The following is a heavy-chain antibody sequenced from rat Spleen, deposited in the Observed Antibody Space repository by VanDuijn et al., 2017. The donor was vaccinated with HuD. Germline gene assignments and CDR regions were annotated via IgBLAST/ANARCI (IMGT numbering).Heavy chain of an antibody. Sequence: EVQLQESGPGLVKPSQSLSLTCSVTGYSITSGYGWNWIRKFPGNKLEWMGYINSEGSTNYNPPLKSQISITRETSKNKYFLQFTSVSTEDTATYYCARSFSYVMDAWGQGTSVIVSS. CDR2: INSEGST. J-gene: IGHJ4*01. CDR3: ARSFSYVMDA. V-gene: IGHV3-3*01. CDR1: GYSITSGYG.